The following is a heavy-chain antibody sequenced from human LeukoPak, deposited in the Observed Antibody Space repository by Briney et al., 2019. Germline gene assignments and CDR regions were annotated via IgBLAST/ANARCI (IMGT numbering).Heavy chain of an antibody. CDR3: ARLYGDYYYFDY. V-gene: IGHV5-10-1*01. CDR1: GXSFTSYC. D-gene: IGHD4-17*01. J-gene: IGHJ4*02. CDR2: IDPSDSYT. Sequence: GESLKISFKGSGXSFTSYCISWVRQMPGKGVEWMGRIDPSDSYTNYSPSFQGHVTISADKSISTAYLQWSSLKASDTAMYYCARLYGDYYYFDYWGQGTLVTVSS.